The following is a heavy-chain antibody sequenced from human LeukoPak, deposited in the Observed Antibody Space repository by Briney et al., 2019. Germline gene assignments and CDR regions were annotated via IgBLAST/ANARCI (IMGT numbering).Heavy chain of an antibody. CDR2: ISNSGSTM. Sequence: PGGSLRLSCVASGFTFSSYEMNWVRQAPGKGLEGVSYISNSGSTMYYADSVKGRFTISRDNAKNSLYLQMNSLRAEDTAVYYCARDWRHRDYGSGSLDYWGQGALVTVSS. D-gene: IGHD3-10*01. CDR3: ARDWRHRDYGSGSLDY. CDR1: GFTFSSYE. V-gene: IGHV3-48*03. J-gene: IGHJ4*02.